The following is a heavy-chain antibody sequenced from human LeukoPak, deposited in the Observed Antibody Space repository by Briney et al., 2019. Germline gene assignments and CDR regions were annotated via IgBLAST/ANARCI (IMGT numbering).Heavy chain of an antibody. J-gene: IGHJ4*02. CDR1: GFTFSNYW. CDR2: IKGDGSEK. V-gene: IGHV3-7*03. D-gene: IGHD1-26*01. Sequence: GGSLRLSCAASGFTFSNYWMSWVRQAPGKGLEWVANIKGDGSEKYYVDSVKGRFTISRDNAKNSLYLQMNSLRAEDTAVYYCARSYSAVDYWGQGTLVTVSS. CDR3: ARSYSAVDY.